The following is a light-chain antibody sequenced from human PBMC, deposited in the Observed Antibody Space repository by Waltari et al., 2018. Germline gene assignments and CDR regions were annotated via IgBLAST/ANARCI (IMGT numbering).Light chain of an antibody. CDR3: QQYNNWPPVT. CDR1: QRVSSN. Sequence: EIVMTQSPATLSVSPGERATLSCRASQRVSSNLAWYQQKPGQAPRLLIYGASTRATGITARFSGSGSGTEFTLTLSSLQSEDFAVYYCQQYNNWPPVTFGGGTKVEIK. J-gene: IGKJ4*01. CDR2: GAS. V-gene: IGKV3-15*01.